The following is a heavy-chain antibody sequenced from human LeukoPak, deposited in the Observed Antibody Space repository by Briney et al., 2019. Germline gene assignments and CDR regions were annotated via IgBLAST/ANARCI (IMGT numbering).Heavy chain of an antibody. J-gene: IGHJ4*02. CDR3: ARGSVGAAAGFDY. CDR1: GGSFSGYY. Sequence: SETLSLTCAVYGGSFSGYYWSWIRQPPGKGLEWIGEINHSGSTNDNPSLKSRVTISVDTSKNQFSLKLSSVTAADTAVYYCARGSVGAAAGFDYWGQGTLVTVSS. V-gene: IGHV4-34*01. D-gene: IGHD6-13*01. CDR2: INHSGST.